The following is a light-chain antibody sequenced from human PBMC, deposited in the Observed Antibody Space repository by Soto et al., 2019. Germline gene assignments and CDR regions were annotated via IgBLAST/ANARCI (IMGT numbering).Light chain of an antibody. CDR1: QSVRSS. V-gene: IGKV3-20*01. Sequence: EIVTTQSPGTLSVSAGERATIFCRSSQSVRSSLAWYQQKPGQAPRLFIYDASTRATGIPARFSGSGSGTDFTLTISRLEPEDFAVYYCQQYGGSPLTFGGGTKVDIK. J-gene: IGKJ4*01. CDR3: QQYGGSPLT. CDR2: DAS.